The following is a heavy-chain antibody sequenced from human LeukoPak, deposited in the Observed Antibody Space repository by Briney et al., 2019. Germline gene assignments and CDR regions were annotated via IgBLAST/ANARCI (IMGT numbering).Heavy chain of an antibody. CDR3: AKESGPRYSGSYFDY. V-gene: IGHV3-23*01. CDR2: ISGSGGST. D-gene: IGHD1-26*01. Sequence: GGSLRLSCAGSGFTFSSYAMSWVRQAPGKGLEWVSAISGSGGSTYYADSVKGRFTISRDNSKNTLYLQMNSLRAEDTAVYYCAKESGPRYSGSYFDYWGQGTLVTVSS. CDR1: GFTFSSYA. J-gene: IGHJ4*02.